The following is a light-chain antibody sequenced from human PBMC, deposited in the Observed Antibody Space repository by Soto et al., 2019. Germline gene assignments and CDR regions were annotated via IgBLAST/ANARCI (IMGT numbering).Light chain of an antibody. V-gene: IGKV1-5*03. J-gene: IGKJ1*01. CDR1: QSINSW. Sequence: DIQMTQSPSTLSASVGDRVTITCRASQSINSWLAWYQQRPGQAPKLLIYKASSLESGVPSRFSGSGSGTEFTLTISNLQPDDFATYYCQQYNSYVRTFGQGTKVDIK. CDR3: QQYNSYVRT. CDR2: KAS.